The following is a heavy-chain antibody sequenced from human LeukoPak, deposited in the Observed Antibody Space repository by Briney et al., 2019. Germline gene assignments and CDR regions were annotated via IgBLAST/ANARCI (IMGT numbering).Heavy chain of an antibody. CDR2: IKSDGSEK. CDR1: GFTFSRYC. Sequence: PGGPLRLSCAASGFTFSRYCVSWVRQAPGKGLECVSNIKSDGSEKYYVDSVKGRFAISRDNAKNSLSLQMNILRLEDTAVYYCARGVSWTFDNWGRGALVIVSS. D-gene: IGHD6-13*01. J-gene: IGHJ4*02. V-gene: IGHV3-7*04. CDR3: ARGVSWTFDN.